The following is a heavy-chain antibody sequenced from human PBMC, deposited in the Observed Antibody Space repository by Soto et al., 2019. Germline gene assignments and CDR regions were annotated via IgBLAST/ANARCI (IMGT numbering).Heavy chain of an antibody. D-gene: IGHD3-22*01. CDR2: ISSSSSYI. CDR3: EGDHYYDRNV. Sequence: EVQLVESGGGLVKPGGSLRLSCAASGFTFSSYSMNWVRQAPGKGLEWVSSISSSSSYIYYADSVKGRFTISSDNAKNSLSMQMNSLSAEDTAVYDCEGDHYYDRNVWGQGTLVTVSS. V-gene: IGHV3-21*01. J-gene: IGHJ4*02. CDR1: GFTFSSYS.